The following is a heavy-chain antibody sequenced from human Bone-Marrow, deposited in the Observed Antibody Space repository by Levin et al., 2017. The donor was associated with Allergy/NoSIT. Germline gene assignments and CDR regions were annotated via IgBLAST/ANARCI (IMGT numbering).Heavy chain of an antibody. V-gene: IGHV3-74*01. D-gene: IGHD6-13*01. CDR2: IDGDGSST. Sequence: GGSLRLSCAASGFTFSRYWMHWVRQDAEKGLVWVSRIDGDGSSTSYADSVEGRFTISRDNAKNTLYLEMNNLRVEDTAVYYCVRDREELVPFDYWGQGTLVTVSS. CDR1: GFTFSRYW. J-gene: IGHJ4*02. CDR3: VRDREELVPFDY.